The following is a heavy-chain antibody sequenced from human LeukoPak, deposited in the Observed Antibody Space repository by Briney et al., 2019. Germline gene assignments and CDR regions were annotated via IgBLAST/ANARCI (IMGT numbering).Heavy chain of an antibody. D-gene: IGHD2-21*01. CDR1: GGSISSGVYY. CDR3: AREAISDAFDI. J-gene: IGHJ3*02. CDR2: IYYSGST. V-gene: IGHV4-31*03. Sequence: SETLSLTCTVSGGSISSGVYYWSWIRQHPGKGLEWIGYIYYSGSTYYNPSLKSRVTISVDTSKNQFSLKLSSVTAADTAVYYCAREAISDAFDIWGQGTMVTVSS.